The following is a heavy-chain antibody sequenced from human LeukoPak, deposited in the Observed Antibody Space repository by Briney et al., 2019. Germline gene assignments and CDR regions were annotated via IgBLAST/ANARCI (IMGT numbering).Heavy chain of an antibody. CDR3: AKDSAYYCSSTSCYGAFDY. D-gene: IGHD2-2*01. CDR1: GFTFSSYA. V-gene: IGHV3-23*01. Sequence: GGSLRLSCAASGFTFSSYAMSWVRQAPGKGLEWVSAISGSGGSTYYADSVKGRCTISRDNSKNTLYLQRNSLRAEDTAVYYCAKDSAYYCSSTSCYGAFDYWGQGTLVTVSS. J-gene: IGHJ4*02. CDR2: ISGSGGST.